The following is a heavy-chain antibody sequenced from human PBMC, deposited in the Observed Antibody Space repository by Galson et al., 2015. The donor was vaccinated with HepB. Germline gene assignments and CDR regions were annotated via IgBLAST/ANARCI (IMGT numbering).Heavy chain of an antibody. Sequence: TLSLTCAVSGGSISSGGYSWSWIRQPPGKGLEWIGYIYHSGSTYYNPSLKSRVTISVDRSKNQFSLKLSSVTAADTAVYYCARESYYGSGSYRSWFDPWGQGTLVTVSS. CDR2: IYHSGST. J-gene: IGHJ5*02. V-gene: IGHV4-30-2*01. D-gene: IGHD3-10*01. CDR1: GGSISSGGYS. CDR3: ARESYYGSGSYRSWFDP.